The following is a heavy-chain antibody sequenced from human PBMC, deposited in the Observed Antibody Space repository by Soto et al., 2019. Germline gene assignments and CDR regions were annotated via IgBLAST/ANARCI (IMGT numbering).Heavy chain of an antibody. V-gene: IGHV4-61*01. J-gene: IGHJ6*02. CDR2: IYYSGST. CDR1: GGSVSSGSYY. D-gene: IGHD5-18*01. CDR3: ARGDSNGYDYYYYGMDV. Sequence: PSETLSLTCTVSGGSVSSGSYYWSWIRQPPGKGLEWIGYIYYSGSTNYNPSLKSRVTISVDTSKNQFSLKLSSVTAADTAVYYCARGDSNGYDYYYYGMDVWGQGTTVTVSS.